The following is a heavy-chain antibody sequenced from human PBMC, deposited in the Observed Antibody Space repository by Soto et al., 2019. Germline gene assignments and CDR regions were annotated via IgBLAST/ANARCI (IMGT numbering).Heavy chain of an antibody. Sequence: QMQLVESGGXLVRSGGSLKLSCVSSGFTFSDYYMHWMRQAPGKGLEWVSYISGPSSVLSYTDSVKGRFTISRDNAKDSLFLQLNNLRAEDTALYYCARGKYPGSVDVWGQGTMVTVSS. V-gene: IGHV3-11*01. J-gene: IGHJ3*01. CDR3: ARGKYPGSVDV. CDR2: ISGPSSVL. CDR1: GFTFSDYY.